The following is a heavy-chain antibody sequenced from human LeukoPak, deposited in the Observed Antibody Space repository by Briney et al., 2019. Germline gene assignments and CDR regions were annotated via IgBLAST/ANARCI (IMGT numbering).Heavy chain of an antibody. J-gene: IGHJ5*02. CDR3: ARDKSPLGGRELFFDP. Sequence: PGGSLRLSCAASGFTFDDYAMHWVRQAPGKGLEWVSGISWNSGSIGYADSVKGRFTISRDNAKNSLYLQMNSLRAEDTAVYYCARDKSPLGGRELFFDPWGQGTLVTVSS. D-gene: IGHD3-10*01. CDR2: ISWNSGSI. CDR1: GFTFDDYA. V-gene: IGHV3-9*01.